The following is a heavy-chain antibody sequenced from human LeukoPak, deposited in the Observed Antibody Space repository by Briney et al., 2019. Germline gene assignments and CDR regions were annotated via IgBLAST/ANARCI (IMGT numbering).Heavy chain of an antibody. CDR1: GFTFSLYS. CDR2: ISYDGSNK. D-gene: IGHD1-26*01. J-gene: IGHJ4*02. CDR3: AKDRTVELLSFGFDY. V-gene: IGHV3-30*18. Sequence: GSLRLSCAASGFTFSLYSMNWVRQAPGKGLEWVAVISYDGSNKYYADSVKGRFTISRDNSKNTLYLQMNSLRAEDTAVYYCAKDRTVELLSFGFDYWGQGTLVTVSS.